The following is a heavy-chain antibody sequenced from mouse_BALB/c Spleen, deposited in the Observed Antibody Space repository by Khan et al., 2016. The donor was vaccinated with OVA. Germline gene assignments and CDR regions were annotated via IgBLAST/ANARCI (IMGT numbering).Heavy chain of an antibody. CDR1: GYSITSDYA. CDR3: ARSVTITTVVATDFDY. CDR2: ISYSGRT. Sequence: EVQLQESGPGLVKPSQSLSLTCTATGYSITSDYAWNWIRQFPGNKLEWMGYISYSGRTSYNPSLKSRISITREPSKNQFFLPLNSVSTEDIATYYCARSVTITTVVATDFDYWGQGTTLTVSS. V-gene: IGHV3-2*02. D-gene: IGHD1-1*01. J-gene: IGHJ2*01.